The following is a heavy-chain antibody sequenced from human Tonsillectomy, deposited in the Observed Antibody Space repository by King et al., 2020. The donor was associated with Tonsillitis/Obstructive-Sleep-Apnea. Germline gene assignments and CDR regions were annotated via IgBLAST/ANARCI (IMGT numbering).Heavy chain of an antibody. CDR1: GYSFISYW. CDR2: IDPSDSYT. J-gene: IGHJ4*02. Sequence: QLVQSGAEVKKPRESLRISCKGSGYSFISYWISWVRQMPGKGLEWMGRIDPSDSYTNYSPSFQGHVTISTDKSISTAYLQWSSLKASDTAMYYCARRFAYSNYEGVPADYWGQGTLVTVSS. CDR3: ARRFAYSNYEGVPADY. D-gene: IGHD4-11*01. V-gene: IGHV5-10-1*03.